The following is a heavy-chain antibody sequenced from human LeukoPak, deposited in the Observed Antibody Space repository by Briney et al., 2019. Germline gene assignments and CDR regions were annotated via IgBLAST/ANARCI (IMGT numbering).Heavy chain of an antibody. V-gene: IGHV3-21*01. CDR3: AREWGRGVPAAMMAPSY. Sequence: KTGVSQTLSCAASGFTFSSYSMNWLRQAPGKGLEWVSSINSSCSYIYYADSVKGRFTISRDNTKNSLYLQMYSLRAEDTAVYYCAREWGRGVPAAMMAPSYWGQGTLVTVS. CDR2: INSSCSYI. D-gene: IGHD2-2*01. J-gene: IGHJ4*01. CDR1: GFTFSSYS.